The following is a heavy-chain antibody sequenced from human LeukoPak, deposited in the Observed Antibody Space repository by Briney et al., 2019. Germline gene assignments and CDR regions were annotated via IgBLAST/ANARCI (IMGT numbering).Heavy chain of an antibody. D-gene: IGHD3-16*01. CDR3: AREGLGELTLDY. V-gene: IGHV1-18*01. CDR2: ISTDNGDT. J-gene: IGHJ4*02. Sequence: ASVKASCKSSGYTFTTYDITWVRQAPGQGLEWMGWISTDNGDTNYAQKLQGRVTMTTDTSTSTASMELRSLRSDDTAVYYCAREGLGELTLDYWGQGTLVTVSS. CDR1: GYTFTTYD.